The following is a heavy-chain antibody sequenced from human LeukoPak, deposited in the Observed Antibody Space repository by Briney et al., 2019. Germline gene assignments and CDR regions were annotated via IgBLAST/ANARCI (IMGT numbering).Heavy chain of an antibody. CDR2: IYYSGST. J-gene: IGHJ4*02. Sequence: SETLSLTCTVSGGSISSSSYYWGWIRQPPGKGLEWIGSIYYSGSTYYNPSLKSRVTISVDTSKNQFSLKLSSVTAADTAVYYCAREQGRRYYYGSGSYYRFDYWGQGTLVTVSS. D-gene: IGHD3-10*01. CDR1: GGSISSSSYY. CDR3: AREQGRRYYYGSGSYYRFDY. V-gene: IGHV4-39*07.